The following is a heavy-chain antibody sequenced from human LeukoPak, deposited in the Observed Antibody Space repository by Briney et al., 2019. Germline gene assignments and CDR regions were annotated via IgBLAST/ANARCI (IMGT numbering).Heavy chain of an antibody. CDR2: ISGSGGST. D-gene: IGHD6-19*01. CDR1: GFTFSSYA. V-gene: IGHV3-23*01. J-gene: IGHJ4*02. Sequence: GGSLRLSCAASGFTFSSYAMSWVRQALGKGLEWVSAISGSGGSTYYADSVKGRFTISRDNSKNTLYLQMNSLRAEDTAVYYCAKGRGWYRSFDYWGQGTLVTVSS. CDR3: AKGRGWYRSFDY.